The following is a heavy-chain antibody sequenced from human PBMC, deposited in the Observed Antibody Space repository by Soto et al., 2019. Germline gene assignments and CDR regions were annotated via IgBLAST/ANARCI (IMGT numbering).Heavy chain of an antibody. CDR3: AKDVGTGSLVNGYYYGMDV. CDR1: GFIFDDYA. Sequence: EVQLVESGGGLVQPGRSLRLSCAASGFIFDDYAMHWVRQVPGQGLEWVACISWNSGNVGYGDSVKGRFTISRDNAKNSLYLQMNSLRAEDTALYYCAKDVGTGSLVNGYYYGMDVWGQGTTVTVSS. J-gene: IGHJ6*02. D-gene: IGHD2-8*01. V-gene: IGHV3-9*01. CDR2: ISWNSGNV.